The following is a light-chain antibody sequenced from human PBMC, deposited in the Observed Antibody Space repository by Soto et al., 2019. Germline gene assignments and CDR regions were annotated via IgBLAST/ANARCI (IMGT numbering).Light chain of an antibody. CDR2: QGY. V-gene: IGLV2-23*01. CDR1: SSDVGKYNL. Sequence: QSALTHPASVSWSPGHAITISCSGTSSDVGKYNLVSLYQQHLGKAPKVMIPQGYKRPSGVSNRFSGSKFGNTASLTISGLQAEDEAEYYCCAYAATYTYVFGTGTKVTV. J-gene: IGLJ1*01. CDR3: CAYAATYTYV.